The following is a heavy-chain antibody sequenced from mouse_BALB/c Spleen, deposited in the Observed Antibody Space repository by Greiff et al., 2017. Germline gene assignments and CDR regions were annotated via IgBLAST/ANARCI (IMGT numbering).Heavy chain of an antibody. Sequence: VQLQQPGSELVRPGASVKVSCKASGYAFTSYNMYWVKQSHGKSLEWIGYIDPYNGGTSYNQKFKGKATLTVDKSSSTAYMHLNSLTSEDSAVYYCARSPNYEGDYAMDYWGQGTSVTVSS. D-gene: IGHD2-4*01. V-gene: IGHV1S135*01. CDR2: IDPYNGGT. CDR3: ARSPNYEGDYAMDY. J-gene: IGHJ4*01. CDR1: GYAFTSYN.